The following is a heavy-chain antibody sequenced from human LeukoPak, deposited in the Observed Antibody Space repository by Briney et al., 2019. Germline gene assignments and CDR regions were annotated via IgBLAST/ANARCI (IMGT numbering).Heavy chain of an antibody. CDR2: IYYSGST. V-gene: IGHV4-61*10. J-gene: IGHJ4*02. Sequence: SQTLSLTCTVSGGSISSGSYYWSWIRQPAGKGLEWIGYIYYSGSTNYNPSLKSRVTISVDTSKNQFSLKLSSVTAADTAVYYCARGGWNKLDYWGQGTLVTVSS. CDR3: ARGGWNKLDY. CDR1: GGSISSGSYY. D-gene: IGHD3-22*01.